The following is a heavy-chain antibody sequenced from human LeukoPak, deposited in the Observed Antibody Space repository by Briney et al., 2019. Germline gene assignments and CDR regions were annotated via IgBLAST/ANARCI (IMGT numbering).Heavy chain of an antibody. CDR1: GGSISSGSYY. CDR2: IYTSGST. D-gene: IGHD3-3*01. J-gene: IGHJ4*02. CDR3: ARLRFLEWEGYYFDY. Sequence: PSETLSLTCTVSGGSISSGSYYWSWIRQPAGTGLEWIGRIYTSGSTNYNPSLKSRVTISVDTSKNQFSLKLSSVTAADTAVYYCARLRFLEWEGYYFDYWGQGILVTVSS. V-gene: IGHV4-61*02.